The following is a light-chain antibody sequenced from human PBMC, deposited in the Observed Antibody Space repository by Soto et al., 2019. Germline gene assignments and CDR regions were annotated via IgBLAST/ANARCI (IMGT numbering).Light chain of an antibody. J-gene: IGKJ3*01. V-gene: IGKV3-15*01. CDR2: GAS. Sequence: EIVMTQSPATLSVSPGERATLSCRASQSVSRNLAWYQQRPGQAPRLLIYGASTRATGIPARFSGSGSGTEFTLTISSLQSEDFAVYYCQQYNNWPPIFTFGPGTKVEIK. CDR1: QSVSRN. CDR3: QQYNNWPPIFT.